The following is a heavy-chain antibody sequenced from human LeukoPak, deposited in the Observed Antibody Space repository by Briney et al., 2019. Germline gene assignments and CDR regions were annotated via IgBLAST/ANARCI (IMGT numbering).Heavy chain of an antibody. J-gene: IGHJ3*02. D-gene: IGHD4-23*01. CDR3: AKQGYDYGGKTRSDAFDI. CDR1: GFTFSSYA. V-gene: IGHV3-23*01. CDR2: ISGSGGST. Sequence: GGSLRLSCAASGFTFSSYAMSWVRQAPGKGLEWVSAISGSGGSTYYADSVKGRFTISRDNSKNTLYLQMNSLRAEDTAVYYCAKQGYDYGGKTRSDAFDIWGQGTMVTVSS.